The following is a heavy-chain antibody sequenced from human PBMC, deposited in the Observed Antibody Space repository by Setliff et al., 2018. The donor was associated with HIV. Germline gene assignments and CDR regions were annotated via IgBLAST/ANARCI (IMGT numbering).Heavy chain of an antibody. J-gene: IGHJ5*02. Sequence: PSETLSLTCTVSGGSISSHYWSWIRQPPGKGLEWIGSIYYSGSTYYNPSLKSRVTISVDTSKNQFSLKLSSVTAADAAVYYCASRVYYYDSSGYLRGEGFDPWGQGTLVTVSS. V-gene: IGHV4-59*05. CDR1: GGSISSHY. CDR2: IYYSGST. D-gene: IGHD3-22*01. CDR3: ASRVYYYDSSGYLRGEGFDP.